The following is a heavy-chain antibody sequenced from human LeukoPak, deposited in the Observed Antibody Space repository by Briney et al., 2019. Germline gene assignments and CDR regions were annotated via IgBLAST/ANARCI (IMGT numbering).Heavy chain of an antibody. V-gene: IGHV3-30*03. Sequence: GRSLRLSCAASGFTFSSYGMHWVRQAPGKGLEWVAVISYDGSNKYYADSVKGRFTISRDNSKNTLYLQMNSLRAEDTAVYYCVIAARFDPWGQGTLVTVSS. CDR1: GFTFSSYG. D-gene: IGHD6-6*01. J-gene: IGHJ5*02. CDR3: VIAARFDP. CDR2: ISYDGSNK.